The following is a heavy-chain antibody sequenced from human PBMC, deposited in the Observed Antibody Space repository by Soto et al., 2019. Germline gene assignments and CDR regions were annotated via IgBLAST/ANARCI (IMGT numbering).Heavy chain of an antibody. Sequence: PGESLKISCKGSGYSFTSYWIGWVRQMPGKGLEWMGIIYPGDSDTRYSPSFQGQVTISADKSISTAYLQWSSLKASDTAMYYCARTNIAGIYYYVMDGWGKGTTVTVSS. V-gene: IGHV5-51*01. D-gene: IGHD5-12*01. J-gene: IGHJ6*04. CDR3: ARTNIAGIYYYVMDG. CDR2: IYPGDSDT. CDR1: GYSFTSYW.